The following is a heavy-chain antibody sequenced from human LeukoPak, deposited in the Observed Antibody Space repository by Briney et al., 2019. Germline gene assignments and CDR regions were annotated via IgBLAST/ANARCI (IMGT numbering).Heavy chain of an antibody. Sequence: ASVKVSCKASGYTFTSYGISWVRQAPGQGLEWMGWISAYNGNTNYAQKFQGRVTITTDESTSTAYMELSSLRSEDTAVYYCARGSGGDPPQEGAATRYYYYYYMDVWGKGTTVTVSS. D-gene: IGHD2-15*01. CDR2: ISAYNGNT. CDR1: GYTFTSYG. V-gene: IGHV1-18*01. CDR3: ARGSGGDPPQEGAATRYYYYYYMDV. J-gene: IGHJ6*03.